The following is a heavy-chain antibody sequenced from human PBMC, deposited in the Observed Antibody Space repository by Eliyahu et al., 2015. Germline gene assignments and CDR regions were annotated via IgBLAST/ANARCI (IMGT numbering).Heavy chain of an antibody. CDR3: ARDLKPKHNDY. CDR2: ISSSSSYI. CDR1: GFTFSSYS. Sequence: EVQLVESGGGLVKPGGSLXLSCXASGFTFSSYSMNWVRQAPGKGLEWVSSISSSSSYIYYADSVKGRFTISRDNAKNSLYLQMNSLRAEDTAVYYCARDLKPKHNDYWGQGTLVTVSS. V-gene: IGHV3-21*01. J-gene: IGHJ4*02.